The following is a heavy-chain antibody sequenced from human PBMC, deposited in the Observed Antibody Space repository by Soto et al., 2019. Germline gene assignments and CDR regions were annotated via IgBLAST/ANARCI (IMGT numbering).Heavy chain of an antibody. V-gene: IGHV3-9*01. Sequence: DVQLVEYGGGLVQPGRSLRLSCNASGFTFDDSALHWVRQVPGKGLEWISGISWNSAIIGYADSVKGRFIITRDDAKNSLFLQRNSRRREDTAFYFCAREWDTAMRHHYFAMDVWGQGTTVTVSS. D-gene: IGHD5-18*01. CDR2: ISWNSAII. CDR1: GFTFDDSA. CDR3: AREWDTAMRHHYFAMDV. J-gene: IGHJ6*02.